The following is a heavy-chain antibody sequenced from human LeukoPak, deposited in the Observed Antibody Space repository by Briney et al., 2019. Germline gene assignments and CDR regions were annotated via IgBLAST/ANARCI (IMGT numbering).Heavy chain of an antibody. D-gene: IGHD2-2*02. CDR3: AKDGGYCSSTSCYTGYYYYMDV. Sequence: PGGSLRLSCAASGFTFSSYAMSWVRQAPGKGLEWVSAISGSGGSTYYADSVKGRFTISRDNSKNTLYLQMNSLRAEDTAVYYCAKDGGYCSSTSCYTGYYYYMDVWGKGTTVTVSS. V-gene: IGHV3-23*01. CDR1: GFTFSSYA. CDR2: ISGSGGST. J-gene: IGHJ6*03.